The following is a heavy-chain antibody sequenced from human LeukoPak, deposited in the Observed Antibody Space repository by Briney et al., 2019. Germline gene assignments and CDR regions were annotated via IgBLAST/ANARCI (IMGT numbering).Heavy chain of an antibody. CDR1: GFTVSSNY. CDR3: AKSRYSSSWYIDY. V-gene: IGHV3-30*18. J-gene: IGHJ4*02. CDR2: ISFDGSNK. D-gene: IGHD6-13*01. Sequence: GGSLRLSCAASGFTVSSNYMTWVRQAPGKGLEWVAVISFDGSNKYYADSVKGRFTISRDNSKNTLYLQMNSLRAEDTAVYYCAKSRYSSSWYIDYWGQGTLVTVSS.